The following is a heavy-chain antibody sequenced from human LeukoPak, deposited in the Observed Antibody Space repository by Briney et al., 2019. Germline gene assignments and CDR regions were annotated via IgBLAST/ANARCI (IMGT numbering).Heavy chain of an antibody. CDR1: GYTFTSYG. Sequence: ASVKVSCKASGYTFTSYGISWVRQAPGQGLEWMGWISAYNGNTNYAQKLQGRVTMTADTSTSTAYMELRSLRSDDTAVYYCARVSGCSSTICYLLQYYYYYGMDVWGQGTTVTVSS. D-gene: IGHD2-2*01. J-gene: IGHJ6*02. V-gene: IGHV1-18*01. CDR3: ARVSGCSSTICYLLQYYYYYGMDV. CDR2: ISAYNGNT.